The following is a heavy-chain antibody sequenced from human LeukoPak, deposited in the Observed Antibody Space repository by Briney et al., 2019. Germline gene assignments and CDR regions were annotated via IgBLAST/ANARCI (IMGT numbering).Heavy chain of an antibody. Sequence: AASVKVSCKASGCTFTSYGISWVRQAPGQGLEWMGWISAYNGNTNYAQKLQGRVTMTTDTSTSTAYMELRSLRSDDTAVYYCARDGETGYYYGMDVWGQGTTVTVSS. D-gene: IGHD3-3*01. CDR1: GCTFTSYG. CDR3: ARDGETGYYYGMDV. J-gene: IGHJ6*02. CDR2: ISAYNGNT. V-gene: IGHV1-18*01.